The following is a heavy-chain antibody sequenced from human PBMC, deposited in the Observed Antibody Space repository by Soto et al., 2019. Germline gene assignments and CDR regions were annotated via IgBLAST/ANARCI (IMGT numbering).Heavy chain of an antibody. Sequence: QITLKESCPTLVKPTQTLTLTCTFSGFSLSTSGVGVGWIHQPTGKALEWLALIYWNDDKRYSPSLKSRLTITKYNCKNPVVLTMTNIDPVDTATYYCAHSLMYYYDSSGYHYGMDVWGHGTTVTVSS. CDR2: IYWNDDK. CDR3: AHSLMYYYDSSGYHYGMDV. J-gene: IGHJ6*02. CDR1: GFSLSTSGVG. V-gene: IGHV2-5*01. D-gene: IGHD3-22*01.